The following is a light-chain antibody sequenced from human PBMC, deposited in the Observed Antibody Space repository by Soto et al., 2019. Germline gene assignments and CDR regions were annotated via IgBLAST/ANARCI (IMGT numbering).Light chain of an antibody. CDR3: QHYGSALFT. CDR2: GVS. V-gene: IGKV3-20*01. J-gene: IGKJ3*01. Sequence: EIVLTQSPGTLSLSPGERATLSCRASQSFSSSYLAWYQPKPGQAPRLLIYGVSSRATGIPYRFGGSGSGTDFTLTISSLEPEDFAVYYCQHYGSALFTFGPGTKVDVK. CDR1: QSFSSSY.